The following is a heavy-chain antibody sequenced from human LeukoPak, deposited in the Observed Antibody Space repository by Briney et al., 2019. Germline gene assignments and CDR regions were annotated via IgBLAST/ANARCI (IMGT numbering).Heavy chain of an antibody. CDR2: IYYSGST. V-gene: IGHV4-59*02. Sequence: SETLSLTCIVSGGSVSSYYWSWIRQPPGKGLEWIGYIYYSGSTNYNPSLKSRVTISVDTSKNQFSLKLSSVTAADTAVYYCARERDGYNVNYFDYWGQGTLVTVSS. D-gene: IGHD5-24*01. J-gene: IGHJ4*02. CDR3: ARERDGYNVNYFDY. CDR1: GGSVSSYY.